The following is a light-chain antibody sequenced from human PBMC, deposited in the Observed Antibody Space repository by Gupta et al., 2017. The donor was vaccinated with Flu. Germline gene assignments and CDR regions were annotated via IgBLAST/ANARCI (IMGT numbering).Light chain of an antibody. CDR3: VLYMGSGIWV. J-gene: IGLJ3*02. V-gene: IGLV8-61*01. Sequence: QPVVTQEPSCSVSPGGTVTLPCGLSSGSVSTSYYPSWYQQTPGQAPRTLIYSTNTRSSGVPDRFSGSILGTKAALTITGAQADDESDYYCVLYMGSGIWVFGGGTKLTVL. CDR1: SGSVSTSYY. CDR2: STN.